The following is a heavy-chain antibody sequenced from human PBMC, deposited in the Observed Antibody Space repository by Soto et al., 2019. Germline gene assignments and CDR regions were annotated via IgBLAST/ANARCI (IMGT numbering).Heavy chain of an antibody. CDR1: NASITSSGYY. D-gene: IGHD1-26*01. J-gene: IGHJ4*02. V-gene: IGHV4-31*03. CDR2: IYHCGST. Sequence: QVQLQESGPRLVEASQTLSLTCTVSNASITSSGYYWSWVRQPPGKRLEWIGYIYHCGSTFYSPSLQSRLTMSVDTSKNQFSLTLRSVTAADTAVYHCARMSGTYYVPDYWGQGTLVTVSS. CDR3: ARMSGTYYVPDY.